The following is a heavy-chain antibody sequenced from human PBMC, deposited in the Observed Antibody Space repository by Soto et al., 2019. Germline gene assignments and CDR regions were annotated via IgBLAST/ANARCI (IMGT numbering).Heavy chain of an antibody. CDR3: ARDKDRLQLGGNYSFILDV. V-gene: IGHV1-69*12. D-gene: IGHD1-7*01. CDR1: GGTFRTSA. Sequence: QVQLVQSGAEVKKPGSSVKVSCKASGGTFRTSAISWVRQAPGQGLEWVGGIMPVFRRPKYAQNFQDRVTITADESTSTDYMELNSLRSDDTAVYYCARDKDRLQLGGNYSFILDVCGQGTAVTVSS. J-gene: IGHJ6*02. CDR2: IMPVFRRP.